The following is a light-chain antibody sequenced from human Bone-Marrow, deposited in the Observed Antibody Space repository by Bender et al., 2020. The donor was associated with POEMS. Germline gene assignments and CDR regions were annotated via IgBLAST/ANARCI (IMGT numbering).Light chain of an antibody. J-gene: IGLJ2*01. CDR2: DDT. CDR1: SSDVGAHTR. Sequence: QSALTQPPSVSGSPGQLVAISCAGTSSDVGAHTRVSWYQQSPGTAPTLMIFDDTRRPSGVPDRFSGSKSGNTASLTISGLRPEDDNTYYCSSYTNSGTVIFVGGTKLTVL. V-gene: IGLV2-18*02. CDR3: SSYTNSGTVI.